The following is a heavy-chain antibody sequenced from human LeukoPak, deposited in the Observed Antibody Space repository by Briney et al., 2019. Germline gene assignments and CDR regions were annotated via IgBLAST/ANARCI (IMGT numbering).Heavy chain of an antibody. D-gene: IGHD5-12*01. V-gene: IGHV4-30-2*01. Sequence: SETLSLTCAVSGGSISGDNFSWSWVRQPPGKGLEWIGYTYPSGSSYYRPSLRSRATISIDTSKNQFSLHLTSVTAADTAVYCCARGPQKPYXAYDXSXDPWGQGILV. CDR2: TYPSGSS. CDR3: ARGPQKPYXAYDXSXDP. CDR1: GGSISGDNFS. J-gene: IGHJ5*02.